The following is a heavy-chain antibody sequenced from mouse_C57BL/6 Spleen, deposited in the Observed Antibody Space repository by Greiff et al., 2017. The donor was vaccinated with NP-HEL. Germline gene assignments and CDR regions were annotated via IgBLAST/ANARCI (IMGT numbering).Heavy chain of an antibody. CDR3: ARDPLLPDWYFDV. CDR2: ISDGGSYT. V-gene: IGHV5-4*01. Sequence: EVQVVESGGGLVKPGGSLKLSCAASGFTFSSYAMSWVRQTPEKRLEWVATISDGGSYTYYPDNVKGRFTISRDNAKNNLYLQMSHLKSEDTAMYYCARDPLLPDWYFDVWGTGTTVTVSS. J-gene: IGHJ1*03. CDR1: GFTFSSYA. D-gene: IGHD1-1*01.